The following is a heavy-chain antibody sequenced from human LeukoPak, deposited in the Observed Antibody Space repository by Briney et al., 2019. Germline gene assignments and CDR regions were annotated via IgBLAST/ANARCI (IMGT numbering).Heavy chain of an antibody. CDR1: GHTFTSYG. J-gene: IGHJ4*02. V-gene: IGHV1-18*01. D-gene: IGHD2-2*01. Sequence: SVKVSCKASGHTFTSYGITWVRQAPGQGLEWMGWISAYNGNTNYAQKLQGRVTMTTDASTSTAYMELRSLRSDDTAVYYCARDRYCSSTSCYASGDYWGQGTLVTVSS. CDR3: ARDRYCSSTSCYASGDY. CDR2: ISAYNGNT.